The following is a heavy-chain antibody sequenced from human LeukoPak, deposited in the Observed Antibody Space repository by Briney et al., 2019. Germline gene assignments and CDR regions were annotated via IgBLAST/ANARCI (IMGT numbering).Heavy chain of an antibody. CDR2: ISSSSSYI. D-gene: IGHD6-13*01. Sequence: GGSLRLSCAASGFTFSSYSMNWVRQAPGKGLEWVSSISSSSSYIYYADSVKGRFTISRDNAKNSLYLQMNSLRAEDTAVYYCARGSAAAEVDAFDIWGQGTMVTVSS. J-gene: IGHJ3*02. V-gene: IGHV3-21*01. CDR1: GFTFSSYS. CDR3: ARGSAAAEVDAFDI.